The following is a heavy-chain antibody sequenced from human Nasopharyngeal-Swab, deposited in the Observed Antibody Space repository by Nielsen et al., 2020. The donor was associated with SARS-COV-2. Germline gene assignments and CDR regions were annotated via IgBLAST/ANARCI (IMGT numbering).Heavy chain of an antibody. J-gene: IGHJ6*02. CDR2: INPNSGGT. CDR1: GYTFTGYY. D-gene: IGHD6-19*01. Sequence: ASVKVSCKASGYTFTGYYMHWVRQAPGQGLEWMGRINPNSGGTNYAQKFHGRVTMTRDTSISTAYMELSRLRSDDTAVYYCARDPTSVAGTGDYYYGMDVWGQGTTVTVSS. CDR3: ARDPTSVAGTGDYYYGMDV. V-gene: IGHV1-2*06.